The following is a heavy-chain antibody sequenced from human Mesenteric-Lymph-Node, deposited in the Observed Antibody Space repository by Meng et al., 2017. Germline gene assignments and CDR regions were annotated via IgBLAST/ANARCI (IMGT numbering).Heavy chain of an antibody. CDR3: AGEAVAGTAFDI. CDR1: GFTVSNKY. J-gene: IGHJ3*02. V-gene: IGHV3-53*01. CDR2: IYAAGTT. Sequence: GGSLRLSCVASGFTVSNKYMTWVRQAPGKGLEWVSVIYAAGTTYYADSVKGRFTISRDNPKNTVYLQLNSLTAEDTAVYYCAGEAVAGTAFDIWGQGTMVTVSS. D-gene: IGHD6-19*01.